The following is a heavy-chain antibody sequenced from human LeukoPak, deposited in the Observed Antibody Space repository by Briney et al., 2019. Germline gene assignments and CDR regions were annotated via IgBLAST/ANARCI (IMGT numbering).Heavy chain of an antibody. V-gene: IGHV3-30-3*01. Sequence: GGSLRLSCAASGFTFSSYAMRWVRQAPGTGLESGAVISYDGTNKYYTDSEKGRFTISRDNSKNTLYMQMNRLRAEDTAVYYCARDWEEYDFWSGYYYYGMDVWGQGTTVTVSS. CDR1: GFTFSSYA. CDR3: ARDWEEYDFWSGYYYYGMDV. J-gene: IGHJ6*02. CDR2: ISYDGTNK. D-gene: IGHD3-3*01.